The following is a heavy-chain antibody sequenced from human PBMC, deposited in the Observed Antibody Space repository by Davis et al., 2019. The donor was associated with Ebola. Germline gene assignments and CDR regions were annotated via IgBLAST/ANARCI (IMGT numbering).Heavy chain of an antibody. CDR3: ARDIRIDPPGNLRDF. CDR2: ISAHNGNT. J-gene: IGHJ4*02. D-gene: IGHD1-26*01. Sequence: ASVKVSCKTSGFTFSDYAFNWVRQAPGQGLEWMGWISAHNGNTNYGEKFEGRVTMTADPSTSTLYMELRSLRSDDTAVYYCARDIRIDPPGNLRDFWGQGTLLSVS. V-gene: IGHV1-18*01. CDR1: GFTFSDYA.